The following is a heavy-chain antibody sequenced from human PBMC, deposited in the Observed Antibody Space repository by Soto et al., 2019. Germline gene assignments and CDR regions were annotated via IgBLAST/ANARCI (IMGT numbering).Heavy chain of an antibody. D-gene: IGHD3-22*01. CDR1: GFTFSSYA. V-gene: IGHV3-23*01. CDR2: ISGSGGST. CDR3: ANDRYYHLRRGN. Sequence: EVQLLESGGGLVQPGGSLRLSCAASGFTFSSYAMSWVRQAPGKGLEWVSAISGSGGSTYYADSVKGRFTISRDNSKNTLYLQMNSLRAEDTAVYYCANDRYYHLRRGNWGQGTLVTVSS. J-gene: IGHJ4*02.